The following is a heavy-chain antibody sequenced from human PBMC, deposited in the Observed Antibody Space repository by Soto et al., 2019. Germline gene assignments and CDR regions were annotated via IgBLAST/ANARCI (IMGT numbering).Heavy chain of an antibody. CDR3: ARDLGKTGIAAAFDY. Sequence: SETLSLTCSLSGGSFRPNYWSWIRQSPGKGLEWVGYIYFGGTTSYNPSLKSRVTISLETSKNQFSLRLNSVTAADTAVYYCARDLGKTGIAAAFDYWGQGTLVTVSS. D-gene: IGHD6-13*01. CDR1: GGSFRPNY. CDR2: IYFGGTT. J-gene: IGHJ4*02. V-gene: IGHV4-59*01.